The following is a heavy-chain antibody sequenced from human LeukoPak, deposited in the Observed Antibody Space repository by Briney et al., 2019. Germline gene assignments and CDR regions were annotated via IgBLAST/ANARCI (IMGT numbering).Heavy chain of an antibody. CDR1: GFSLSTGGMR. D-gene: IGHD1-26*01. J-gene: IGHJ4*02. CDR3: ARTSPETYSGSSPFDY. V-gene: IGHV2-70*04. CDR2: IDWDDDK. Sequence: SGPALVKPTQTLTLTCTFSGFSLSTGGMRVNWIRQPPGKALEWLARIDWDDDKFYSTSLKTRLTISKDTSKNQVVLTMTNMDPVYTATYYCARTSPETYSGSSPFDYWGQGTLVTVSS.